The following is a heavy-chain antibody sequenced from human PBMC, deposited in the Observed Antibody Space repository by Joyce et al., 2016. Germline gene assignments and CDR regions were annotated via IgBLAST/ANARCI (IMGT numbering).Heavy chain of an antibody. J-gene: IGHJ6*02. CDR2: ISRDSTYI. V-gene: IGHV3-21*02. Sequence: EVQLVESGGGLVKPGGSLRLSCAASGITFSTSSMSWVRRAPGKGLEWVSAISRDSTYIFYADSVKVRFTVSRDNAKNSLYLQMNSLRADDTAVFFCARGGIVYDYSMDLWGQGTTVTVSS. CDR1: GITFSTSS. D-gene: IGHD3-22*01. CDR3: ARGGIVYDYSMDL.